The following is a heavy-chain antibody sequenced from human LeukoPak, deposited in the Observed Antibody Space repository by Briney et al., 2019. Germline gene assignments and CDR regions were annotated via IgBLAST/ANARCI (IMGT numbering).Heavy chain of an antibody. D-gene: IGHD3-3*01. Sequence: GASLRLSCAASGFTFNTYDMYWVRQVPGKGLEWVSGINAGGDVTYYVDSVKGRLTISRDNSKNTLYLEMNSLRAEDTAVYYCAKDRMEWTLQGAFDVWGQGTTVTVSS. CDR3: AKDRMEWTLQGAFDV. CDR1: GFTFNTYD. CDR2: INAGGDVT. V-gene: IGHV3-23*01. J-gene: IGHJ3*01.